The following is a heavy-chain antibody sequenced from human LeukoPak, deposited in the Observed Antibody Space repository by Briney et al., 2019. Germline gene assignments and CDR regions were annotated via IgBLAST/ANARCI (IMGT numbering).Heavy chain of an antibody. CDR3: ARDKRDYGEVDY. D-gene: IGHD4-17*01. CDR2: IKQDGTEK. CDR1: GFPFSSYW. J-gene: IGHJ4*02. V-gene: IGHV3-7*03. Sequence: GGSLRLSCAASGFPFSSYWMSWVRQAPGKGLEWVANIKQDGTEKYYVDSVKGRFTISGDNAKNSLYLQMNSLRAEDTAVYYCARDKRDYGEVDYWGQGTLVTVSS.